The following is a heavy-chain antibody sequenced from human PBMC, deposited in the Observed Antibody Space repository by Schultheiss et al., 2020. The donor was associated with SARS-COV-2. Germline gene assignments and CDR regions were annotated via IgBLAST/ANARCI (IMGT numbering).Heavy chain of an antibody. CDR3: AASRITMVRGVIPLHYYYGMDV. J-gene: IGHJ6*02. D-gene: IGHD3-10*01. CDR1: GGSISSSSYY. V-gene: IGHV4-39*07. Sequence: SQTLSLTCTVSGGSISSSSYYWGWIRQPPGKGLEWIGSIYYSGSTYYNPSLKSRVTMSVDTSKNQFSLKLSSVTAADTAVYYCAASRITMVRGVIPLHYYYGMDVWGQGTTVTVSS. CDR2: IYYSGST.